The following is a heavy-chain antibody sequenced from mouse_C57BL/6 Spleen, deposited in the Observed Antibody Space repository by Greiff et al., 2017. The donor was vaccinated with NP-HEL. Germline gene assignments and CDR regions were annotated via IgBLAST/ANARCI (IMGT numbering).Heavy chain of an antibody. CDR1: GYTFTDYE. CDR2: IDPETGGT. CDR3: TLTTVVATPFAY. V-gene: IGHV1-15*01. J-gene: IGHJ3*01. D-gene: IGHD1-1*01. Sequence: VKLMESGAELVRPGASVTLSCKASGYTFTDYEMHWVKQTPVHGLEWIGAIDPETGGTAYNQKFKGKAILTADKSSSTAYMELRSLTSEDSAVYYCTLTTVVATPFAYWGQGTLVTVSA.